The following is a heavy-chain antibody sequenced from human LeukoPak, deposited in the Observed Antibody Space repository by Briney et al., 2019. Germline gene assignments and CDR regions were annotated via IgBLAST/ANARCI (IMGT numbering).Heavy chain of an antibody. D-gene: IGHD3-3*01. CDR2: IIPIFGTA. V-gene: IGHV1-69*05. J-gene: IGHJ6*03. CDR1: GGTFSSYA. CDR3: ARGALSDYYYYMDV. Sequence: ASVKVSCKASGGTFSSYAISWVRQAPGQGLEWIGGIIPIFGTANYAQKFQGRVTITTDESTSTAYMELSSLRSEDAAVYYCARGALSDYYYYMDVWGKGTTVTVSS.